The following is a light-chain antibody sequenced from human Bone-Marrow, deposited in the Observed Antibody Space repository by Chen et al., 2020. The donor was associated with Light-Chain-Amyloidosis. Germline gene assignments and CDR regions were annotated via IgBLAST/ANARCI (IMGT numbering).Light chain of an antibody. CDR1: DLPTKY. CDR2: RDT. J-gene: IGLJ2*01. CDR3: QSADSSGTYAVI. V-gene: IGLV3-25*03. Sequence: SYELTQPPSVSVSPGQTARITCSGDDLPTKYAYWYQQKPGQAPVLVIHRDTERPSGISERFSGSSSGTPATLTISGVHADDEADYHCQSADSSGTYAVIFGGGTKLTVL.